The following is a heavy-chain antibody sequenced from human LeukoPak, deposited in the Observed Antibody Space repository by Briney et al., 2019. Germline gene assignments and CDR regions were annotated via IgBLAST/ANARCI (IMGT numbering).Heavy chain of an antibody. CDR2: IKQDGSEK. Sequence: PGGSLRLSCAASGFTFSSYSMSWVRQAPGKGLEWVANIKQDGSEKYYVDSVKGRFTISRDNAKNSLYLQMNSLRAEDTAVYYCARGYAYDFWSGYDAFDIWGQGTMVTVSS. D-gene: IGHD3-3*01. CDR1: GFTFSSYS. CDR3: ARGYAYDFWSGYDAFDI. V-gene: IGHV3-7*01. J-gene: IGHJ3*02.